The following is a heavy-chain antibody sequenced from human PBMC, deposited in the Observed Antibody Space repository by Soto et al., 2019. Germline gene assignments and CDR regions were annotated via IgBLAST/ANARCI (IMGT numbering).Heavy chain of an antibody. D-gene: IGHD3-10*02. CDR1: GFTFSSYS. Sequence: PGGSLRLSCSASGFTFSSYSMNWVRQAPGKGLEWVSSISSSSSYIYYADSVKGRFTISRDNAKNSLYLQMNSLRAEDTAVYYCASGGRRLVPMDYWGQGTLVTVSS. V-gene: IGHV3-21*01. CDR3: ASGGRRLVPMDY. CDR2: ISSSSSYI. J-gene: IGHJ4*02.